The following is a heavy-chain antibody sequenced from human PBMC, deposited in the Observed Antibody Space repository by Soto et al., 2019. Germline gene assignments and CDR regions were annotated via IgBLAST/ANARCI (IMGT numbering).Heavy chain of an antibody. CDR3: ARSIVGANIFDS. J-gene: IGHJ4*01. V-gene: IGHV2-5*02. CDR1: GFSFTTSGMG. D-gene: IGHD1-26*01. Sequence: GSGPTLVNPTQTLTLTCSFSGFSFTTSGMGVGWIRQPPGKALEYLGLVYWDGDKRYSPSLANRLTITKDTSKNQVVLTVTNMDPVDTATYFCARSIVGANIFDSCGHGTLVTVS. CDR2: VYWDGDK.